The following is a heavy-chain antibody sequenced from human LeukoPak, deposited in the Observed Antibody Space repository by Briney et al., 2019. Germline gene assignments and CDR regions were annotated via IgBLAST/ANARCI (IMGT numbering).Heavy chain of an antibody. CDR3: AKSRAGSSAFYFDY. J-gene: IGHJ4*02. V-gene: IGHV3-74*01. Sequence: GGSLRLSCAASGFTFSSYWMHWVRQGPGEGLVWVSRITSDGKSTSYADSVQGRFTISRDNAKDTLYLQMNSLRAEDTAVYFCAKSRAGSSAFYFDYWGQGTLVNVSS. D-gene: IGHD2-2*01. CDR2: ITSDGKST. CDR1: GFTFSSYW.